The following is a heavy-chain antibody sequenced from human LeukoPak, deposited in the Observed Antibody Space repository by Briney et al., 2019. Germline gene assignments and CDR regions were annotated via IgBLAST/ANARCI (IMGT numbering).Heavy chain of an antibody. J-gene: IGHJ5*02. CDR3: AKDYDSSGYYPKWFDP. CDR1: GFTFSSYA. CDR2: ISGSGDST. D-gene: IGHD3-22*01. V-gene: IGHV3-23*01. Sequence: PGGTLRLSCAASGFTFSSYAMTWVRQAPGKGLEWVSTISGSGDSTYYADSVKGRFTISRDNSKNTLYLQMNSLRAEDTAVYYCAKDYDSSGYYPKWFDPWGQGTLVTVSP.